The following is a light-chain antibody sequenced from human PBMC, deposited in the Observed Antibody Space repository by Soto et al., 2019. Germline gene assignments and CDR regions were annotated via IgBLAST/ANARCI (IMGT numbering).Light chain of an antibody. J-gene: IGKJ5*01. CDR1: QSVSSY. CDR2: DAS. V-gene: IGKV3-11*01. CDR3: QQRTNWPPA. Sequence: IVLTQSPATLSLSPGERATLSCMASQSVSSYLAWYKQKPGQAPRLLIYDASNRATGIPARFSGSGSGTEFTLTISSLEPEDFEVYYCQQRTNWPPAFGQGTRLEI.